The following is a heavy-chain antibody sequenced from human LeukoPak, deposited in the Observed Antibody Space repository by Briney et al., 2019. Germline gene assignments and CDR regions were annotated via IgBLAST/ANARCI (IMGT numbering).Heavy chain of an antibody. CDR1: GGTFSSYA. V-gene: IGHV1-69*13. D-gene: IGHD3-10*01. Sequence: SVKVSCKASGGTFSSYAISWVRQAPGQGLEWMGGIIPIFGTANYAQKFQGRVTITADEPTSTAYMELSSLRSEDTAVYYCASSPARYPYGSGSFDYWGQGTLVTVSS. CDR3: ASSPARYPYGSGSFDY. J-gene: IGHJ4*02. CDR2: IIPIFGTA.